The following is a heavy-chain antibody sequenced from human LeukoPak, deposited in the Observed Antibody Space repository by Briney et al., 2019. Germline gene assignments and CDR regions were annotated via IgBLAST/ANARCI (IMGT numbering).Heavy chain of an antibody. Sequence: ASVKVSCEASGYTFTSYYIHWVRQAPGQGLEWMGIINPSGGTTVYAQNFQGRVIMTRDTSTSTVHMDLSSLRSGDAAVYYCAREPRPVGATSFGYYFDYWGQGTLVTVSS. D-gene: IGHD1-26*01. J-gene: IGHJ4*02. CDR2: INPSGGTT. V-gene: IGHV1-46*01. CDR3: AREPRPVGATSFGYYFDY. CDR1: GYTFTSYY.